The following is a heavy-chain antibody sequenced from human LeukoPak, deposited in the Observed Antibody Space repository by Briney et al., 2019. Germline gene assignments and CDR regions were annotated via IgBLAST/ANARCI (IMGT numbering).Heavy chain of an antibody. J-gene: IGHJ6*03. Sequence: ASVKVSCKASGYTYTGYYMHWVRQAPGQGLEWMGWINPNSGGTNYAQKFQGRVTMTRDTSISTAYMELSRLRSDDTAVYYCARDMKLLWFGELVSYYYYYMDVWGKGTTVTVSS. CDR2: INPNSGGT. CDR3: ARDMKLLWFGELVSYYYYYMDV. D-gene: IGHD3-10*01. V-gene: IGHV1-2*02. CDR1: GYTYTGYY.